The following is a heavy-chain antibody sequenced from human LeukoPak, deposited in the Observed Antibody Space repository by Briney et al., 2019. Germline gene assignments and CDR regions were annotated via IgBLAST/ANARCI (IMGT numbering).Heavy chain of an antibody. V-gene: IGHV1-2*06. J-gene: IGHJ4*02. D-gene: IGHD6-13*01. CDR1: GYTFSDYY. CDR3: ARLSRGAVAGAPAGRNFDY. Sequence: ASVKVSCKASGYTFSDYYLHWVRQAPGQGLEWMGRVSTVSGGAAYAQKFRGRVTMTRDTSITTAYMELSSLRSDDSAMYYCARLSRGAVAGAPAGRNFDYWGQGTLVTVSP. CDR2: VSTVSGGA.